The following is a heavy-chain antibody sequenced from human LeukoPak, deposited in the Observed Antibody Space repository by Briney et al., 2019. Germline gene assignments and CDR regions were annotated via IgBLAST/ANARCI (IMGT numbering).Heavy chain of an antibody. D-gene: IGHD5-18*01. CDR1: GFTFSSYA. J-gene: IGHJ5*02. V-gene: IGHV3-30-3*01. CDR2: ISYDGSNK. CDR3: ARGVYTAMVPFLNWFDP. Sequence: GRSLRLSCAASGFTFSSYAMHWVRQAPGKGLEWVAVISYDGSNKCYADSVKGRFTISRDNSKNTLYLQMNSLRAEDTAVYYCARGVYTAMVPFLNWFDPWGQGTLVTVSS.